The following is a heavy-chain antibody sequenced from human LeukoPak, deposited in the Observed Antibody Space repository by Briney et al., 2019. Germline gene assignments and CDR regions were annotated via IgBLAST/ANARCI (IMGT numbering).Heavy chain of an antibody. CDR2: INWNGGST. V-gene: IGHV3-20*04. Sequence: RAGGSLRLSCAASGFTFDDYGMSWVRHAPGKGLEWVSGINWNGGSTGYADSVKGRFTISRDNAKNSLYLQMNSLRAEDTALYYCAREKVAAAETFFDYWGQGTLVTVSS. J-gene: IGHJ4*02. D-gene: IGHD6-13*01. CDR1: GFTFDDYG. CDR3: AREKVAAAETFFDY.